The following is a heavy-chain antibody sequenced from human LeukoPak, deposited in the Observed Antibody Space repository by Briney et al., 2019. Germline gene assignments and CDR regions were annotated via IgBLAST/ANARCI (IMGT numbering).Heavy chain of an antibody. CDR3: ARASAYCDILTGYARGADAFDI. D-gene: IGHD3-9*01. J-gene: IGHJ3*02. CDR2: IYLSETT. CDR1: NYSISSGYY. Sequence: PSETLSLTCTVSNYSISSGYYWGWIRQPPGKGLEWIGSIYLSETTYYNPSLKTRVTVSVDTSKNQFSLKLSSVTAADTAVYYCARASAYCDILTGYARGADAFDIWGQGTMVTVSS. V-gene: IGHV4-38-2*02.